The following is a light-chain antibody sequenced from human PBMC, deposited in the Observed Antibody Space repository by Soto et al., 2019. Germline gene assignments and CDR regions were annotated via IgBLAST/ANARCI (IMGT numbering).Light chain of an antibody. CDR1: QGVDSS. Sequence: ASLLTQSPSSLSASVRDRVTITCRASQGVDSSLAWYQQKPGKAPKLLIFDASSLESGTPSRFSGRRSGTQFTLTINGLQPDDFATYYCQQYDNYKPLTFGGGTKVDI. J-gene: IGKJ4*01. CDR3: QQYDNYKPLT. CDR2: DAS. V-gene: IGKV1D-13*01.